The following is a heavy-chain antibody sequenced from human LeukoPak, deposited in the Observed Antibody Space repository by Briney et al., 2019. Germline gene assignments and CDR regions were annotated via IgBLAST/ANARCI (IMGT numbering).Heavy chain of an antibody. Sequence: GGSLRLSCAASGFTFSSYAMSWVRQAPGKGLGWVSAISGSGGSTYYADSVKGRFTISRDNSKNTLYLQMNSLRAEDTAVYYCAKDRDIVLMVYPDYFDYWGQGTLVTVSS. CDR2: ISGSGGST. CDR1: GFTFSSYA. J-gene: IGHJ4*02. V-gene: IGHV3-23*01. CDR3: AKDRDIVLMVYPDYFDY. D-gene: IGHD2-8*01.